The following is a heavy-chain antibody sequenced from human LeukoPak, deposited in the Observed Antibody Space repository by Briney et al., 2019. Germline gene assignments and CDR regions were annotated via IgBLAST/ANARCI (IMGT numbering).Heavy chain of an antibody. CDR2: INHSGST. D-gene: IGHD2-8*01. J-gene: IGHJ4*02. V-gene: IGHV4-34*01. CDR1: GGSFSGYY. Sequence: SETLSLTCAVYGGSFSGYYWSWIRQPPGKGLEWIGEINHSGSTNYNPFLKSRVTISVDTSKNQFSLKLSSVTAADTAVYYCARSLYCTNGVCYTKDFDYWGQGTLVTVSS. CDR3: ARSLYCTNGVCYTKDFDY.